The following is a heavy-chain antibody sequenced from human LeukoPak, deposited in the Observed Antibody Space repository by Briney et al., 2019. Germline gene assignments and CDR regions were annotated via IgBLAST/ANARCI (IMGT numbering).Heavy chain of an antibody. V-gene: IGHV1-18*01. D-gene: IGHD5-12*01. Sequence: ASVKVSCKASGYTFTSYGISWVRQAPGQGPEGMGWISAYSTYNGNTNYAQKFQGRVTMTTDTSTSTAYMELRSLRSADTAVYYCTRDLGQWLLQGIFFDYWGQGTLVTVSS. CDR2: ISAYSTYNGNT. CDR1: GYTFTSYG. CDR3: TRDLGQWLLQGIFFDY. J-gene: IGHJ4*02.